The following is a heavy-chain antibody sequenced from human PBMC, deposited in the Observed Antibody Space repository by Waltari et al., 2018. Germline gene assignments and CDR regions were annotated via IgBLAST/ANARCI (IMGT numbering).Heavy chain of an antibody. CDR1: GLPFSSYE. J-gene: IGHJ4*02. V-gene: IGHV3-48*03. D-gene: IGHD3-22*01. CDR2: ISSSGSTI. Sequence: EVQLVESGGGLVQPGGSLRRSCAASGLPFSSYEMNWVRQAPWKGLELVSYISSSGSTIYYAVSVKGRFTISRDNAKNSLYLQMNSLRAEDTAVYYFARVGDYYDSSGYSDYWGQGTLVTVSS. CDR3: ARVGDYYDSSGYSDY.